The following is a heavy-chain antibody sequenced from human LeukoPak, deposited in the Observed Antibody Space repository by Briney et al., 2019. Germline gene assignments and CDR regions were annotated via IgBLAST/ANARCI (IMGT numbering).Heavy chain of an antibody. V-gene: IGHV3-53*01. CDR3: ARATRYYFDY. Sequence: PGGSLRLSCAASGFTVSSNYMSWVRQAPGKGLEWVSVIYSGGSTYYADSVRGRFTISRDNSKNTLYLQMNSLRAEDTAVYYCARATRYYFDYWGQGTLVTVSS. J-gene: IGHJ4*02. CDR1: GFTVSSNY. CDR2: IYSGGST.